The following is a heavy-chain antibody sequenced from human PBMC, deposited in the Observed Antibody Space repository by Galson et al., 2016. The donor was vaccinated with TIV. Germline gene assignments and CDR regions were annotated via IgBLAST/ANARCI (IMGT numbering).Heavy chain of an antibody. CDR2: MSPSNGNT. Sequence: SVKVSCKASGYTFTSFEISWIRQAPGQGLEWMGWMSPSNGNTGYAQKFRGRITMTRHPSTTTVYMELSGLTSEDTAVYYYARGHYYDSSGYSFDFWGQGTLVTVSS. D-gene: IGHD3-22*01. CDR1: GYTFTSFE. V-gene: IGHV1-8*01. CDR3: ARGHYYDSSGYSFDF. J-gene: IGHJ4*02.